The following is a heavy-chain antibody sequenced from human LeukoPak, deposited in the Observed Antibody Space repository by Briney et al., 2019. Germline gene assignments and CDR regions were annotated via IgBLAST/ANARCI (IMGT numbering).Heavy chain of an antibody. D-gene: IGHD6-19*01. CDR2: ISSTSGTV. V-gene: IGHV3-48*01. J-gene: IGHJ3*02. CDR1: GFTFSSYS. Sequence: GGSLRLSCVASGFTFSSYSMNWVRQAPGKGLEWVSYISSTSGTVDYADSLKGRFAISRDNAMNSLYLQMNSLRAEDTALYYCAKSTGYSSGHDAFDIWGQGTMVTVSS. CDR3: AKSTGYSSGHDAFDI.